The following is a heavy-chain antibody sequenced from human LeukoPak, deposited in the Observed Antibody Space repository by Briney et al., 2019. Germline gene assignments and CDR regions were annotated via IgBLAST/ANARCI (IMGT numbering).Heavy chain of an antibody. CDR1: GFTFSSYA. D-gene: IGHD2-8*01. V-gene: IGHV3-23*01. J-gene: IGHJ4*02. CDR2: ISGSGDIT. CDR3: AKVNGPGDY. Sequence: PGGSLRLSCAASGFTFSSYAMSWVRQAPGKGLEWVSAISGSGDITYYADSVKGRFTISRDNSRNTLYLQMNSLRAEDTAVYYCAKVNGPGDYWGQGTLVIVSS.